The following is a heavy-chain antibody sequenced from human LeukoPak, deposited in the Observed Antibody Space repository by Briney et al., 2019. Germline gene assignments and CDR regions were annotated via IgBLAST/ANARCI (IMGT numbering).Heavy chain of an antibody. CDR2: IGTAGDT. CDR1: GFTFSSYD. D-gene: IGHD7-27*01. J-gene: IGHJ3*02. Sequence: QSGGSLRLSCAASGFTFSSYDMHWVRQATGKGLEWVSAIGTAGDTYYPGSVKGRFTISRENPKNSLYLQMNSLRAGDTAVYYCARARSGAFDIWGQGAMVTVSS. V-gene: IGHV3-13*01. CDR3: ARARSGAFDI.